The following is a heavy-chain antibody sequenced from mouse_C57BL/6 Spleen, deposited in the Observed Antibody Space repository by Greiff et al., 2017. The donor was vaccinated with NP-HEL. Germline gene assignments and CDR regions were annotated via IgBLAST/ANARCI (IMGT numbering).Heavy chain of an antibody. Sequence: VQLQQSGPELVKPGASVKIPCKASGYTFTDYNMDWVKQSHGKSLEWIGDINPNNGGTIYNQKFKGKATLTVDKSSSTAYMEPRSLTSEDPAVSDCAVYYYGSGNAMDYWGQGASVTVS. V-gene: IGHV1-18*01. J-gene: IGHJ4*01. D-gene: IGHD1-1*01. CDR2: INPNNGGT. CDR1: GYTFTDYN. CDR3: AVYYYGSGNAMDY.